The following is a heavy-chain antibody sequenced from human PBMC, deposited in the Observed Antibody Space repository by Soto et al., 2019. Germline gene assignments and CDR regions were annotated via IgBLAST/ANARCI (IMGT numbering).Heavy chain of an antibody. D-gene: IGHD3-16*01. V-gene: IGHV1-69*01. CDR2: IIPIFGTP. Sequence: QEQLVQSGSEVKKPGSSVKVSCKASGGTFDSFALTWVRQAPGQGLEWMGGIIPIFGTPYYAQKFQGRLTITADESTGTAYMELSSLRSEDTAVYYCARCDVCCPGGDEPFKIWGQGTSVIVSS. J-gene: IGHJ3*02. CDR3: ARCDVCCPGGDEPFKI. CDR1: GGTFDSFA.